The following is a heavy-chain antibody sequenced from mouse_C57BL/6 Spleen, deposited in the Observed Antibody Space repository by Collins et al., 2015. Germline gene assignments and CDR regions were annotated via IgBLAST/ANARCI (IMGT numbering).Heavy chain of an antibody. V-gene: IGHV1-75*01. D-gene: IGHD1-1*01. CDR1: GYTFTDYY. J-gene: IGHJ4*01. CDR3: ARRNYYGSSYRGYAMDY. CDR2: IFPGSGST. Sequence: QVQLQQSGPELVKPGASVKISCKASGYTFTDYYINWVKQRPGQGLEWIGWIFPGSGSTYYNEKFKGKATLTVDKSSSTAYMLLSSLTSEDSAVYFCARRNYYGSSYRGYAMDYWGQGTSVTVSS.